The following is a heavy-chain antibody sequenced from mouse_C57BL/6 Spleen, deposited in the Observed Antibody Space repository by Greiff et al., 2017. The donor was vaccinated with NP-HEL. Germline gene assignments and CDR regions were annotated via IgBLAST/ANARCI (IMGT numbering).Heavy chain of an antibody. CDR1: GFNIKDDY. Sequence: EVQLQQSGAELVRPGASVKLSCTASGFNIKDDYMHWVKQRPEQGLEWIGWIDPENGDTEYASQFQGKATITADTSSNTAYLQLSSLTAEDTAVYYCTTKSCVYDYASWFAYWGQGTLVTVSA. J-gene: IGHJ3*01. CDR3: TTKSCVYDYASWFAY. CDR2: IDPENGDT. V-gene: IGHV14-4*01. D-gene: IGHD2-4*01.